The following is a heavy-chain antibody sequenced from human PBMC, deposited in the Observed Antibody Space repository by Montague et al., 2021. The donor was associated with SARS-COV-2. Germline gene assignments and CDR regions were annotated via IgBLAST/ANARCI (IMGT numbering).Heavy chain of an antibody. CDR1: GGSISSGGYY. CDR3: ARATRSLVVLNWFDP. D-gene: IGHD3-22*01. CDR2: TYYSGST. V-gene: IGHV4-31*03. Sequence: TLSLTCTVSGGSISSGGYYWSWIRQHPGKGLEWIGYTYYSGSTYYNPSLKSRVTISVDTSKNQFSLKLSSVTAADTAVYYCARATRSLVVLNWFDPWGQGTLVTVSS. J-gene: IGHJ5*02.